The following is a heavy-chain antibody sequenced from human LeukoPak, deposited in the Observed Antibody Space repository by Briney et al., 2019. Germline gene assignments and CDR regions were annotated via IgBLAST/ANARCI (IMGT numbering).Heavy chain of an antibody. CDR2: INPNSGGT. CDR3: AICSSFIDYYYMDV. J-gene: IGHJ6*03. CDR1: GYTFTGYY. D-gene: IGHD6-13*01. V-gene: IGHV1-2*02. Sequence: ASVKVSCKASGYTFTGYYMHWVRQAPGQRLEWMGWINPNSGGTNYAQKFQGRVTMTRDTSISTAYMELSRLRSDDTAVYYCAICSSFIDYYYMDVWAKGTTVTVSS.